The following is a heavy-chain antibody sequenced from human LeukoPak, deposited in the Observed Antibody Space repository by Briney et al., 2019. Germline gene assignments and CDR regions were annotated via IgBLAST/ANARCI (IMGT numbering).Heavy chain of an antibody. CDR3: ARSRPGLGAFDI. D-gene: IGHD5/OR15-5a*01. V-gene: IGHV4-61*02. Sequence: PSETLSLTCTVSGGSISSSSYYWSWIRQPAGKGLEWIGRIYTSGSTNYNPSLKSRVTMSVDTSKNQFSLKLSSVTAADTAVYYCARSRPGLGAFDIWGQGTMVTVSS. CDR1: GGSISSSSYY. J-gene: IGHJ3*02. CDR2: IYTSGST.